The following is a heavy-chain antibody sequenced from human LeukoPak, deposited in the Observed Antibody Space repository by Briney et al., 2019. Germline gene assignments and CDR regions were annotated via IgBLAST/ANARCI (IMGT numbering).Heavy chain of an antibody. CDR2: FDPEDGET. D-gene: IGHD2-2*01. CDR1: GYTLTELS. J-gene: IGHJ3*02. CDR3: ATSPQVGYCSSTSCYSSAFDI. Sequence: ASVKVSCKVSGYTLTELSMHWMRQAPGKGLEWMGGFDPEDGETIYAQKFQGRVTMTEDTSTDTAYMELSSLRSEDTAVYYCATSPQVGYCSSTSCYSSAFDIWGQGTMVTVSS. V-gene: IGHV1-24*01.